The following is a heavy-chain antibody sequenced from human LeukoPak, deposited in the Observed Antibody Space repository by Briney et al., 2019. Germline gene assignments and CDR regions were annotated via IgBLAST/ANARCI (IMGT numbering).Heavy chain of an antibody. Sequence: PGGSLRLSCAASGFTFSSYSMNWVRQAPGKGLEWVSSISSSSSYIYYADSVKGRFTISRDNAKNSLYLQMNSLRAEDTAVYYCARVRVWGSYRYIDYWGQGTLVTVSS. V-gene: IGHV3-21*01. CDR3: ARVRVWGSYRYIDY. D-gene: IGHD3-16*02. CDR2: ISSSSSYI. J-gene: IGHJ4*02. CDR1: GFTFSSYS.